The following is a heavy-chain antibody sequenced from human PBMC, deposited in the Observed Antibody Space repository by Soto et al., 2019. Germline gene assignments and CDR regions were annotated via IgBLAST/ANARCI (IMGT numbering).Heavy chain of an antibody. D-gene: IGHD4-17*01. CDR2: IKQDGSEK. Sequence: EVQLVESGGGLVQPGGSLRLSCAASGFTFSSYWMSWVRQAPGKGLEWVANIKQDGSEKYYVDSVKGRFTISRDNAKYSLYLQMNSLRAEDTAVYYCARYGERSHFDYWGQGTLVTVSS. CDR1: GFTFSSYW. V-gene: IGHV3-7*01. J-gene: IGHJ4*02. CDR3: ARYGERSHFDY.